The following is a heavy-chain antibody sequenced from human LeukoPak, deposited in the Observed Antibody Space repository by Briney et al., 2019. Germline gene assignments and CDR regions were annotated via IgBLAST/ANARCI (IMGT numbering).Heavy chain of an antibody. CDR2: MNPNSGNT. D-gene: IGHD3-22*01. V-gene: IGHV1-8*01. CDR3: ARPAGYYYDSSGALRSYYYMDV. Sequence: ASAKVSYKASGYTFTSYDINWVRQATGQGLEWMGWMNPNSGNTGYAQKFQGRVTMTRNTSISTAYMELSSLRSEDTAVYYCARPAGYYYDSSGALRSYYYMDVWGKGTTVTVSS. CDR1: GYTFTSYD. J-gene: IGHJ6*03.